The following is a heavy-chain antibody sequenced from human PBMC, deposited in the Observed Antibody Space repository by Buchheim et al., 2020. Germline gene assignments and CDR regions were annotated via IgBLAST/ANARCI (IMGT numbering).Heavy chain of an antibody. CDR1: GFTFSTYR. V-gene: IGHV3-21*02. D-gene: IGHD3-22*01. J-gene: IGHJ4*02. CDR2: ISSGCSYI. Sequence: EVQLVESGGGLVKPGGSLRLSCAASGFTFSTYRMNWVRQAPGKGLELVSYISSGCSYIDYADSVKGRFTISRDNPKNSLYLQMNSLTADDTAVYYCARDYYDSSGPRGPDYWGQGTL. CDR3: ARDYYDSSGPRGPDY.